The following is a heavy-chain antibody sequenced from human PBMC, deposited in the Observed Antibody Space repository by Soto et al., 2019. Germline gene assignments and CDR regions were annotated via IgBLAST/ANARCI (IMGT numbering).Heavy chain of an antibody. V-gene: IGHV3-33*01. CDR2: IWYDGSNK. CDR1: GFTFSSYG. Sequence: QVQLVESGGGVVQPGRSLRLSCAASGFTFSSYGMHWVRQAPGKGLEWVAVIWYDGSNKYYADSVKGRFTISRDNSKNTLYLQMNSLRAEDTAVYYCARDHHDFWNGPLNWYFDLWGRGTLVTVSS. J-gene: IGHJ2*01. D-gene: IGHD3-3*01. CDR3: ARDHHDFWNGPLNWYFDL.